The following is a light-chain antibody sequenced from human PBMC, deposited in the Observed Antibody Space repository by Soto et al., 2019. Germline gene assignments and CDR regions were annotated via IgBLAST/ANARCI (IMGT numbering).Light chain of an antibody. Sequence: DIQLTQSPSFLSASVGDRVTITCRASQGINSYLGWYQQKPGKAPKLLIYAPSTLQSGVPSRCSGSGSGTEVTLTISSLQPEDCATDDCQQLKSYPITFGPGTKVDI. V-gene: IGKV1-9*01. CDR3: QQLKSYPIT. CDR1: QGINSY. CDR2: APS. J-gene: IGKJ3*01.